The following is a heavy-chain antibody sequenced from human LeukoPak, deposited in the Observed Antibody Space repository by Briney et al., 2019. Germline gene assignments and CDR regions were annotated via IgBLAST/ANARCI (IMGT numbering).Heavy chain of an antibody. CDR2: IYYSGST. D-gene: IGHD3-10*01. CDR1: GGSISSSSYY. V-gene: IGHV4-39*01. CDR3: AKNGTPYYYGSGYLAY. J-gene: IGHJ4*02. Sequence: PSETLSLTCTVSGGSISSSSYYWGWIRQPPGKGLEWIGSIYYSGSTYYNPSLKSRVTISVDTSKNQFSLKLSSVTAADTAVYYWAKNGTPYYYGSGYLAYWGQGPLVTVSS.